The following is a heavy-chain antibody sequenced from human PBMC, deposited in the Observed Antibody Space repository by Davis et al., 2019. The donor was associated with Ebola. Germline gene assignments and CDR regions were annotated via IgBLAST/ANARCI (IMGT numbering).Heavy chain of an antibody. J-gene: IGHJ6*02. CDR2: IYYSGST. CDR1: GGSISSGGYY. D-gene: IGHD5-12*01. Sequence: PSETLSLTCTVSGGSISSGGYYWSWIRQHPGKGLEWIGYIYYSGSTYYNPSLKSRVTISVDTSKNQFSLKLSSVTAADTAVYYCARRERHSWIYYYGMDVWGQGTTVTVSS. CDR3: ARRERHSWIYYYGMDV. V-gene: IGHV4-31*03.